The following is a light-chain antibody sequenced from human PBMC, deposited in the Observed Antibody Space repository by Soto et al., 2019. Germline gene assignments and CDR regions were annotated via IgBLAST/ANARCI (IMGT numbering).Light chain of an antibody. CDR3: QHYYSSPPGLT. J-gene: IGKJ4*01. Sequence: DIVMNQSPDSLAVSLGERATINCKSSQSLFFSPNNKNYLAWYQLKPGQPPKLLIYWASTREYGVPDRFSGSGSGTDLTRTIGGLQAEDVAIYYGQHYYSSPPGLTCGGGTKVEIK. CDR1: QSLFFSPNNKNY. CDR2: WAS. V-gene: IGKV4-1*01.